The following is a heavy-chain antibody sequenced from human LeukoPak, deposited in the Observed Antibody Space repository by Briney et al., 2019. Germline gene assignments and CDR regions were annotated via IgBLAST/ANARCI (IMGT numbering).Heavy chain of an antibody. J-gene: IGHJ4*02. CDR3: AKGPYGSGSYYFDY. Sequence: GGSLRLSCAASGFTFSSYAMSWVRQAPGEGLEWVSAISGSGGSTYYADSVKGRFTISRDNSKNTLYLQMNSLRAEDTAVYYCAKGPYGSGSYYFDYWGQGTLVTVSS. V-gene: IGHV3-23*01. CDR2: ISGSGGST. D-gene: IGHD3-10*01. CDR1: GFTFSSYA.